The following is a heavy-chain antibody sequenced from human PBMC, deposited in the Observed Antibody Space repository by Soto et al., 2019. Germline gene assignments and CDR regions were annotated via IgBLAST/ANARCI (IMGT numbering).Heavy chain of an antibody. J-gene: IGHJ4*02. CDR3: ARDAISNYYFDS. CDR2: THYSGTT. V-gene: IGHV4-59*01. Sequence: QVQLQESGPGLVKPSETLSLTCSVSGVSISSYYWSWVRQPPGKGLEWIGFTHYSGTTNYNPSLRGRVTMSLDTSKNQFSLILTSVTAADTAVYYCARDAISNYYFDSWGQGTLVTVSS. CDR1: GVSISSYY. D-gene: IGHD4-4*01.